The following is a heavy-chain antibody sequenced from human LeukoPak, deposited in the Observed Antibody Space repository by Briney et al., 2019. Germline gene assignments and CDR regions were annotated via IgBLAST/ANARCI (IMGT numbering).Heavy chain of an antibody. V-gene: IGHV5-51*01. Sequence: GESLKISCKGSGYSFTSHGIGWVRQMPGKGLEWVGIIYPGDSDTRYSPSFQGQVTISADKSISTAYLQWSSLKSSDTAMYYCARLRSGWAYGAFDIWGQGTMVTVSS. CDR1: GYSFTSHG. D-gene: IGHD6-19*01. CDR2: IYPGDSDT. J-gene: IGHJ3*02. CDR3: ARLRSGWAYGAFDI.